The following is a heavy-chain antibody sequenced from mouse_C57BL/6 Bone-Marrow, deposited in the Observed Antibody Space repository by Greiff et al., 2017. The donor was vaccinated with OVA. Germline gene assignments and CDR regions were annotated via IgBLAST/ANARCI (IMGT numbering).Heavy chain of an antibody. Sequence: VKLMESGAELARPGASVKLSCKASGYTFTSYGISWVKQRTGQGLEWIGEIYPRSGNTYYNEKFKGKATLTADKSSSTAYMELRSLTSEDSAVYFCARYGWFAYWGQGTLVTVSA. CDR3: ARYGWFAY. V-gene: IGHV1-81*01. CDR1: GYTFTSYG. J-gene: IGHJ3*01. CDR2: IYPRSGNT. D-gene: IGHD1-1*02.